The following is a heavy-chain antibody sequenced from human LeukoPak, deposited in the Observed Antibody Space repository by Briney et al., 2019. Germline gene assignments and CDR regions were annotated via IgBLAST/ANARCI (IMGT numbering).Heavy chain of an antibody. D-gene: IGHD1-26*01. CDR1: GFTFTSYS. Sequence: GGSLRLSCAASGFTFTSYSMNWVRQAPGKGLEWVSTISGGGGSTYYADSVKGRLTISRDNSKNTLYLQVNSLRAEDTAVYYCAKGGKWDVTPFDYWGQGTLVTVSS. CDR2: ISGGGGST. V-gene: IGHV3-23*01. CDR3: AKGGKWDVTPFDY. J-gene: IGHJ4*02.